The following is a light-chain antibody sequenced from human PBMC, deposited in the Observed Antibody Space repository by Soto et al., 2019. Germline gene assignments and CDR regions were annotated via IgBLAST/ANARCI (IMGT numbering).Light chain of an antibody. J-gene: IGKJ1*01. CDR2: GAS. CDR1: QGVSSY. Sequence: AIQLTQSPSSLSASAGDRATLTCRASQGVSSYLALYQQKPGEAPKRLVYGASSLQSGVPSRFSGSGSGTDFTLTISCLQSEDFATYYCQQYYSYPPVTFGQGTKVDIK. CDR3: QQYYSYPPVT. V-gene: IGKV1-8*01.